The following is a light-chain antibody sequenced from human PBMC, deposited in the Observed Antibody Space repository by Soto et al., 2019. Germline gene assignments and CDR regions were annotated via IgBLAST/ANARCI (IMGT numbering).Light chain of an antibody. CDR3: QQYYTTPLT. V-gene: IGKV4-1*01. Sequence: DIVMTQSPDSLAVSLGERATINCKSSQSILYSSNNKNYLAWYQQRPGQPPKLLFYWASTRESGVADRFSGSGSGTDFTLTISSLQAEDVAVYYCQQYYTTPLTFGGGTKVEIK. CDR2: WAS. CDR1: QSILYSSNNKNY. J-gene: IGKJ4*01.